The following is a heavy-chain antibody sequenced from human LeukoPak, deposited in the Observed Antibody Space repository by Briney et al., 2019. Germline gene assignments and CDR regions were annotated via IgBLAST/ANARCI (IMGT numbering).Heavy chain of an antibody. Sequence: ASVKVSCKASGYTFTGYYMHWVRQAPGQGLEWMGRINPNSGGTNYAQKFQGRVTMTRDTSISTAYMELSSLRSEDTAVYYCARDQPEDIVVVPAAQTTRGWFDPWGQGTLVTVSS. J-gene: IGHJ5*02. CDR3: ARDQPEDIVVVPAAQTTRGWFDP. D-gene: IGHD2-2*01. V-gene: IGHV1-2*06. CDR1: GYTFTGYY. CDR2: INPNSGGT.